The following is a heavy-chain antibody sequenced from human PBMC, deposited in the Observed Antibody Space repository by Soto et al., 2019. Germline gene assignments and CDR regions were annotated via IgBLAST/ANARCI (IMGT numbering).Heavy chain of an antibody. V-gene: IGHV4-59*01. J-gene: IGHJ4*02. CDR1: GGSMSGYF. CDR3: ARGRWELPY. D-gene: IGHD1-26*01. CDR2: IHYNGGS. Sequence: KSSETLSLTCIVSGGSMSGYFWTWIRQTPGKELEWIGYIHYNGGSDSNPSLKSRVTISVDTSKNQFSLNLRSVTAADTAVYYCARGRWELPYWGQGTLVTVSS.